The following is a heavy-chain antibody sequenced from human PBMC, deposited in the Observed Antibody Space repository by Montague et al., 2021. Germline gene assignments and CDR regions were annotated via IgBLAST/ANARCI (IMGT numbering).Heavy chain of an antibody. CDR1: GGSISNYF. Sequence: SETLSLTCTVSGGSISNYFWTWIRQPPGKGLEWIGFISYSGRTNFNPSLKSRVTISLDTSKSQFSLNLSSVTAADTAVYYCARDTTTDGFDIWGRGTMVTVSS. CDR2: ISYSGRT. CDR3: ARDTTTDGFDI. D-gene: IGHD1-1*01. J-gene: IGHJ3*02. V-gene: IGHV4-59*13.